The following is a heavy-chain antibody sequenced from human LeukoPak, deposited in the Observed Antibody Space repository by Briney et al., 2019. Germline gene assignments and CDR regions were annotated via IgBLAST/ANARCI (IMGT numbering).Heavy chain of an antibody. CDR3: ARDYFFGWRGLSYYFDY. J-gene: IGHJ4*02. CDR2: INHSGST. CDR1: GGSFSGYY. V-gene: IGHV4-34*01. Sequence: SETLSLTCAVYGGSFSGYYWSWIRQPPGKGLEWIGEINHSGSTNYNPSLKSRVTISVDTSKNQFSLKLSSVTAADTAVYYCARDYFFGWRGLSYYFDYWGQGTLVTVSS. D-gene: IGHD3/OR15-3a*01.